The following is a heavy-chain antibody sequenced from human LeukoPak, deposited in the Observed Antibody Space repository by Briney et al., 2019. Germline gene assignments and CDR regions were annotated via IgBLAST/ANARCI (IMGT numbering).Heavy chain of an antibody. D-gene: IGHD2-2*01. CDR3: AKTWREYQLLPYYLDY. Sequence: PGGSLRLSCAASGFTFSSYAMSWVRQAPGKGLEWVSAISGSGGSTYYADSVKGRFTISRDNSKNTLYLQMNSLRAEDTAVYYCAKTWREYQLLPYYLDYWGQGTLVTVSS. J-gene: IGHJ4*02. CDR1: GFTFSSYA. CDR2: ISGSGGST. V-gene: IGHV3-23*01.